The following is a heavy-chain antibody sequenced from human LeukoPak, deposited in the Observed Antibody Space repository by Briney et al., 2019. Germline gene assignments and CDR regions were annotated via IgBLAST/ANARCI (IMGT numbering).Heavy chain of an antibody. Sequence: PSETLSLTCTVSGDSISSYYWSWIRQPAGKGLEWIGRIYTSGSTNYNPSLKSRVTMSVDTSKNQFSLKLSSVTAADTAVYYCARGYSSGGNCYYFDYWRQGTLVTVSS. V-gene: IGHV4-4*07. J-gene: IGHJ4*02. CDR3: ARGYSSGGNCYYFDY. D-gene: IGHD2-15*01. CDR1: GDSISSYY. CDR2: IYTSGST.